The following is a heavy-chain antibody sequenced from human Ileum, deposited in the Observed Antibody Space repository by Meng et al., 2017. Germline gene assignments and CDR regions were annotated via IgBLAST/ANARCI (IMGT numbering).Heavy chain of an antibody. V-gene: IGHV3-74*01. Sequence: EVQLVESGEGLAPPGGSLRLSCAASGFTFTDHWMHWVRQGPGKGLVWVSRINPDGSNPTYADSVKGRFTISRDNAKNTVYLQMNSLRAEDSALYYCTNDRLNHWGQGALVTVSS. CDR1: GFTFTDHW. J-gene: IGHJ1*01. CDR2: INPDGSNP. D-gene: IGHD1-1*01. CDR3: TNDRLNH.